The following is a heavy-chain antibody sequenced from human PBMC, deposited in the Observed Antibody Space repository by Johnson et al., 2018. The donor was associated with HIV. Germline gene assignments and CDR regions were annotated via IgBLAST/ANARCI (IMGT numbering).Heavy chain of an antibody. D-gene: IGHD3-22*01. Sequence: EVQLVESGGGLVQPGGSLRLSCATSGFTLSNHAVNWVRQAPGKGLEYVSGISNDGVSKYYANVVKGRFTISRDNSKNTLYLKMGSLRTEDMAVYYCARETYYDSSGLQIDTLDIWGQGTLVTVSS. J-gene: IGHJ3*02. CDR3: ARETYYDSSGLQIDTLDI. CDR1: GFTLSNHA. V-gene: IGHV3-64*01. CDR2: ISNDGVSK.